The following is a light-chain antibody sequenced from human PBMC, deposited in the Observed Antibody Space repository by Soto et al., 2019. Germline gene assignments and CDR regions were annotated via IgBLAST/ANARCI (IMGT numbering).Light chain of an antibody. Sequence: DILLTQSPATLSLSPGERATLSCRASQSFSGYLAWYQQKPGQVPRLLIYDASKRATGIPARFSGRGSGTDFTLTISSLEPEDFAVYYCQQRSNWPPVITFGQGTRLEIK. CDR2: DAS. J-gene: IGKJ5*01. CDR3: QQRSNWPPVIT. CDR1: QSFSGY. V-gene: IGKV3-11*01.